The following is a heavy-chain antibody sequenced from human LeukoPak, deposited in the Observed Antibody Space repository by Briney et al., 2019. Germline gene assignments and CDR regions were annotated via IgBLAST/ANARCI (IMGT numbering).Heavy chain of an antibody. J-gene: IGHJ6*03. CDR1: GGSFSGYY. Sequence: PSETLSLTCAVYGGSFSGYYWSWIRQPPGKGLEWIGEINHSGSTNYNPSLKSRVTISVDTSKNQFSLKLSSVTAADTAVYYCARSAAVRGVITNYYYYMDVWGKGTTVTISS. CDR3: ARSAAVRGVITNYYYYMDV. D-gene: IGHD3-10*01. CDR2: INHSGST. V-gene: IGHV4-34*01.